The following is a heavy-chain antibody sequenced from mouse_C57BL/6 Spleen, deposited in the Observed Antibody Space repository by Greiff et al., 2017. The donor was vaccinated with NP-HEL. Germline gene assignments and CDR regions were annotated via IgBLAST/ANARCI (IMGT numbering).Heavy chain of an antibody. CDR1: GYTFTSYW. V-gene: IGHV1-69*01. CDR2: IDPSDSYT. CDR3: ARDAWFAY. Sequence: QVQLQQPGAELVMPGASVKLSCKASGYTFTSYWMHWVKQRPGQGLEWLGEIDPSDSYTNSNQKFKGKSTLTADKSSSTAYMQLSSLTSEDSAVYYCARDAWFAYWGQGTLVTVSA. J-gene: IGHJ3*01.